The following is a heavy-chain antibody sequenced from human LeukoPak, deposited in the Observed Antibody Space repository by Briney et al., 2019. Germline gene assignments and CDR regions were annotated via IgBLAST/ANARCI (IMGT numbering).Heavy chain of an antibody. D-gene: IGHD6-19*01. J-gene: IGHJ4*02. V-gene: IGHV4-59*08. CDR1: GGSISSYY. CDR2: IYYSGST. CDR3: ARHSGIAVAGADFDY. Sequence: PSETLSLTCTVSGGSISSYYWSWIRQPPGKGLEWIGYIYYSGSTNYNPSLKSRVTTSVDTSKNQFSLKLSSVTAADTAVYYCARHSGIAVAGADFDYWGRGTLVTVSS.